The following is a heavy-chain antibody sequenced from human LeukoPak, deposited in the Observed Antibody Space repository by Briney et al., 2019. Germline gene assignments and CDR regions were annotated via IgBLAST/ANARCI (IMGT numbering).Heavy chain of an antibody. CDR3: ARTYYYGSGSYFPLGIDY. V-gene: IGHV5-51*01. J-gene: IGHJ4*02. D-gene: IGHD3-10*01. Sequence: GESLKISCKGSGYSFTSYWIGWVRQMPGKGLEWMGIIYPGDSDTRYSPSFQGQVTIAADKSISTAYLQWSRLTASDTAMYYCARTYYYGSGSYFPLGIDYWGQGTLVTVSS. CDR2: IYPGDSDT. CDR1: GYSFTSYW.